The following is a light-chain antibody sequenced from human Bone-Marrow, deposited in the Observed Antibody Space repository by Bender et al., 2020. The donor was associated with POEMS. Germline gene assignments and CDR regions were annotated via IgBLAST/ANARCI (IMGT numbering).Light chain of an antibody. J-gene: IGLJ3*02. Sequence: QSVLTQPPSASGTPGQRVTISCSGSSSNIGTNYVYWYQHLPGTAPKVLIYRNSHRPSEVHDRFSGSRSGTSASLAISGLQSEDEADYYCAVWDDSLNGWVFGGGTKLTVL. CDR1: SSNIGTNY. CDR3: AVWDDSLNGWV. CDR2: RNS. V-gene: IGLV1-44*01.